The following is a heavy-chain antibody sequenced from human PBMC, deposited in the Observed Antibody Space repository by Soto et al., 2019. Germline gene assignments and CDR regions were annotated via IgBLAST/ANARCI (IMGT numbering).Heavy chain of an antibody. Sequence: GGSLRLSCAASGFTFSSYSMNWVRQAPGKGLEWVSSISSSSSYIYYADSVKGRFTISRDNAKNSLYLQMNSLRAEDTAVYYCAREAVRWLQSPGLDIWGQGTMVTVSS. J-gene: IGHJ3*02. CDR1: GFTFSSYS. D-gene: IGHD5-12*01. V-gene: IGHV3-21*01. CDR3: AREAVRWLQSPGLDI. CDR2: ISSSSSYI.